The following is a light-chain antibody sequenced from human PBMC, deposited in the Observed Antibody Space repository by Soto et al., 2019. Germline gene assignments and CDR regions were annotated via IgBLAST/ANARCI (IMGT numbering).Light chain of an antibody. CDR1: RSVSFAY. CDR3: QQYVTPPYT. J-gene: IGKJ2*01. Sequence: IVLTQSPDTLSLSPGERASLSCRASRSVSFAYVAWYQLRPGQAPRLLIYGASSRATGIPDRFSSSGSGTDFTLTIGRLEPEDSAVYYCQQYVTPPYTFGQGIKLDI. V-gene: IGKV3-20*01. CDR2: GAS.